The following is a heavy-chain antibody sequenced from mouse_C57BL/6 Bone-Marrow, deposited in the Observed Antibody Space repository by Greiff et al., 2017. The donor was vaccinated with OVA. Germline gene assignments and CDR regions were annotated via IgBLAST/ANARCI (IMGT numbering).Heavy chain of an antibody. CDR1: GFTFSDAW. CDR2: IRNKANNHAT. J-gene: IGHJ1*03. V-gene: IGHV6-6*01. Sequence: EVKLMESGGGLVQPGGSMKLSCAASGFTFSDAWMDWVRQSPEKGLEWVAEIRNKANNHATYYAESVKGRFTISRDDSKSSVYLQMNSLRAEDTGIYYCTREGSSTWYFDVWGTGTTVTVSS. D-gene: IGHD1-1*01. CDR3: TREGSSTWYFDV.